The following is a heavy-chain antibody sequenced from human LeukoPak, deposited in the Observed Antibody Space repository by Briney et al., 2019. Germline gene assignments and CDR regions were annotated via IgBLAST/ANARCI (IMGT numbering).Heavy chain of an antibody. J-gene: IGHJ4*02. Sequence: PGGSLRLSCAASGLPFSTYSLTWVRQARGRGLEWVSSIDSSRSYIHYADSVKGRFTISRDNAKNSMYLEMNSLRAEDTAVYYCAREGAKRGYSGYDAMYWGQGTLVIVSS. CDR1: GLPFSTYS. D-gene: IGHD5-12*01. V-gene: IGHV3-21*06. CDR2: IDSSRSYI. CDR3: AREGAKRGYSGYDAMY.